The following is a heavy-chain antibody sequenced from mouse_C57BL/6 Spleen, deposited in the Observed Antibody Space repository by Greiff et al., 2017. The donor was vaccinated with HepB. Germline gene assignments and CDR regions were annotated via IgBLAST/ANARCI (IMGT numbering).Heavy chain of an antibody. CDR2: IYPSDSET. J-gene: IGHJ2*01. CDR3: VRWARTSIDY. Sequence: QVQLQQPGAELVRPGSSVKLSCKASGYTFTSYWMHWVKQRPIQGLEWIGNIYPSDSETHYNQKFKDKATLTVDKSSSTAYMQLSSLTTEDSEVYYCVRWARTSIDYWGQGTTLTVSS. V-gene: IGHV1-52*01. CDR1: GYTFTSYW.